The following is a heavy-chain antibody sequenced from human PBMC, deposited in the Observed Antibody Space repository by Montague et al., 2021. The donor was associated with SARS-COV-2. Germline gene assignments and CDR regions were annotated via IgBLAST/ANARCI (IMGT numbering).Heavy chain of an antibody. CDR3: ARDDDSSSWRYYFDY. J-gene: IGHJ4*02. V-gene: IGHV3-30*04. D-gene: IGHD6-13*01. CDR2: ISYDGSNK. Sequence: SLRLSCAASGFTFSSYAMHWVRQAPGKGLEWVAVISYDGSNKYYADSVKGRFTISRDNSKNTLYLQMNSLRAEDTAVYYYARDDDSSSWRYYFDYWGQGTLVTVSS. CDR1: GFTFSSYA.